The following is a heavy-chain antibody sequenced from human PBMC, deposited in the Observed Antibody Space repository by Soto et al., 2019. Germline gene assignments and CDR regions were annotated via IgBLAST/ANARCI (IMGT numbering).Heavy chain of an antibody. J-gene: IGHJ2*01. CDR3: ARHPKLKHYRNYGWYFDL. CDR2: IYYSGST. V-gene: IGHV4-39*01. CDR1: GGSISSSSYY. D-gene: IGHD4-4*01. Sequence: QLQLQESGPGLVKPSETLSLTCTVSGGSISSSSYYWGWIRQPPGKGLEWIGSIYYSGSTYYNPSLKSRVTIPVEPAKNQFPPKLGSVTAADTALYYCARHPKLKHYRNYGWYFDLWGRGTLVTVSS.